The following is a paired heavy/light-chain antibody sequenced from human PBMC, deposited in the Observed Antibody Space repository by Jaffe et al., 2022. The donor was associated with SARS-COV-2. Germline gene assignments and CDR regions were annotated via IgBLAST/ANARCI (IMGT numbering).Light chain of an antibody. CDR2: GAS. J-gene: IGKJ5*01. V-gene: IGKV3-15*01. Sequence: EIVMTQAPATLSVSPGERATLSCRASQSVSSNFAWYQQKPGQAPRLLVFGASTRATGIPARFSGSGSGTEFTLTISSLQSEDSAVYYCQQYNAFITFGQGTRLEIK. CDR3: QQYNAFIT. CDR1: QSVSSN.
Heavy chain of an antibody. V-gene: IGHV3-23*01. CDR3: AKAPLGSCSGAICYHFDY. D-gene: IGHD2-15*01. J-gene: IGHJ4*02. CDR2: ITDNGANT. Sequence: EVQLLESGGGLVQPGGSLRLSCAVSGFTFSSYAMSWVRQAPGKGLECVSVITDNGANTYHADSVKGRFTISRDNSKNTLYLQMNGLTAEDTAVYYCAKAPLGSCSGAICYHFDYWGRGTRVTVSS. CDR1: GFTFSSYA.